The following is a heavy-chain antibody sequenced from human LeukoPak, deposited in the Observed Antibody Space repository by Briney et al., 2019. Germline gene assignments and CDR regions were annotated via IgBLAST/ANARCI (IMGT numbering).Heavy chain of an antibody. CDR1: GFSFSSYG. CDR2: ISYDGSNK. Sequence: GGSLRLSCAASGFSFSSYGMHWVRQAPAKGLEWVAVISYDGSNKYYADSVKGRFTISRDNSNNTLYLQMNSLRADDTAVYYCARDSDSSGWPLDYWGQGTLVTVSS. CDR3: ARDSDSSGWPLDY. V-gene: IGHV3-33*01. J-gene: IGHJ4*02. D-gene: IGHD6-19*01.